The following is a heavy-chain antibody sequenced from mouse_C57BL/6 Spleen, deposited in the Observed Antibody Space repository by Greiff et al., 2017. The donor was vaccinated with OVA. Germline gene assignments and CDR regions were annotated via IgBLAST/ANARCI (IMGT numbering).Heavy chain of an antibody. Sequence: EVKLMESGGDLVKPGGSLKLSCAASGFTFSSYGMSWVRQTPDKRLEWVATISSGGSYTYYPDSVKGRFTISRDNDKNTLYLQMSSLKSEDTAMYYSARQGELRLRYFDYWGQGTTLTVSS. CDR2: ISSGGSYT. CDR1: GFTFSSYG. CDR3: ARQGELRLRYFDY. V-gene: IGHV5-6*01. D-gene: IGHD3-2*02. J-gene: IGHJ2*01.